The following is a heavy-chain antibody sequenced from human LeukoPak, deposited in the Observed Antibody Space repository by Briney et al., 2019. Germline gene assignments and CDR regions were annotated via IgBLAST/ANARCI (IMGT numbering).Heavy chain of an antibody. CDR3: AGSRGIVVVTAMDDAFDI. Sequence: ASVKVSCKASGYTFTSYGISWVRQAPGQGLEWMGWISAYNGNTNYAQKLQGRVTMTTDTSTSTAYMELRSLRSDDTAVYYCAGSRGIVVVTAMDDAFDIWGRGTMVTVSS. CDR2: ISAYNGNT. V-gene: IGHV1-18*01. J-gene: IGHJ3*02. CDR1: GYTFTSYG. D-gene: IGHD2-21*02.